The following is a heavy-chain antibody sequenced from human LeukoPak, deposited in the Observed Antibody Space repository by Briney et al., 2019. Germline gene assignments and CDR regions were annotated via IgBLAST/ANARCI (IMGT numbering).Heavy chain of an antibody. Sequence: PGGSLRLSCAASGFTFSSYSMNWVRQAPGKGLEWVSSISGSSSYIYYADSVKGRFTISRDNAKNSLYLQMNSLRAEDTAVYYCASMWGQLLTNAFDIWGQGTMVAVSS. CDR2: ISGSSSYI. CDR3: ASMWGQLLTNAFDI. D-gene: IGHD2-2*01. V-gene: IGHV3-21*01. CDR1: GFTFSSYS. J-gene: IGHJ3*02.